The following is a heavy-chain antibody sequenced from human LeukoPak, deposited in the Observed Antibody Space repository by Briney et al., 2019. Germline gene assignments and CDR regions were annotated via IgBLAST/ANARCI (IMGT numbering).Heavy chain of an antibody. CDR1: GGSISSGGYY. D-gene: IGHD2-21*02. J-gene: IGHJ4*02. CDR2: IYYSGST. Sequence: SGTLSLTCTVSGGSISSGGYYWSWIRQHPGKGLEWIGYIYYSGSTYYNPSLKSRVTISVDTSKNQFSLKLSSVTAADTAVYYCARAAHIMVVTAIYYFDYWGQGTLVTVSS. CDR3: ARAAHIMVVTAIYYFDY. V-gene: IGHV4-31*03.